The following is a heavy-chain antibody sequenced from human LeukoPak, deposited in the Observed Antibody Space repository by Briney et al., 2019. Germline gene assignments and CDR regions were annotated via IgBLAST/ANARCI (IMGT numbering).Heavy chain of an antibody. V-gene: IGHV1-46*01. CDR3: ARDESTSILWW. Sequence: ASVKVSCKASGYTFTRYYIHWVRQAPGQGLEWMGIINPSGGSTSYAQKFQGRVTMTRDTSTSTVYMELSSLRSEDTAVYYCARDESTSILWWWGQGTLVTVSS. CDR2: INPSGGST. J-gene: IGHJ1*01. CDR1: GYTFTRYY. D-gene: IGHD2-21*01.